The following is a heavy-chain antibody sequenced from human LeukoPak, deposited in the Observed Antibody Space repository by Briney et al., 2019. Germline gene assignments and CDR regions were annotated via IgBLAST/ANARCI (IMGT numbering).Heavy chain of an antibody. CDR3: ARGTLGYSGSQFDY. CDR1: GGSISSLY. Sequence: SETLSLTCTISGGSISSLYWGWIRQPPGKGLEWIGYIYYSGSTNYNPSLKSRVTISVDTSKNQFSLKLSSVTAADTAVYYCARGTLGYSGSQFDYWGQGTLVTVSS. D-gene: IGHD1-26*01. V-gene: IGHV4-59*11. J-gene: IGHJ4*02. CDR2: IYYSGST.